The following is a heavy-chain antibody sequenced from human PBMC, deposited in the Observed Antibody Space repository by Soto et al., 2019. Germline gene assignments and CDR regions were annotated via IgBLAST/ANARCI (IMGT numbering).Heavy chain of an antibody. V-gene: IGHV1-69*12. CDR2: IVPLYGTP. Sequence: QVQLVQSGAEMKKPGSSVKVSCKASGGTVSRFAISWVRQAPGQGLEWMGGIVPLYGTPNYAQKFQGRVTITAGESTSPAYMELSSLRFDDTAVYYCARGRYGSGNYYFDYWGQGTLVTVSS. CDR1: GGTVSRFA. J-gene: IGHJ4*02. D-gene: IGHD3-10*01. CDR3: ARGRYGSGNYYFDY.